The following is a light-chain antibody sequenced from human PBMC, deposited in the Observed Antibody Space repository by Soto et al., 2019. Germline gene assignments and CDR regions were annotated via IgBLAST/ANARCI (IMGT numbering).Light chain of an antibody. CDR1: SSDVGGYNY. Sequence: QSALTQPPSASGSPGQSVTISCTGTSSDVGGYNYVSWYQQHPGKAPKLMIYEVNKRPSGVPDRFSGSKSGNSASLTVSGLQAEDEAGYYCSSYADGGVIFGGGTKVTVL. V-gene: IGLV2-8*01. J-gene: IGLJ2*01. CDR2: EVN. CDR3: SSYADGGVI.